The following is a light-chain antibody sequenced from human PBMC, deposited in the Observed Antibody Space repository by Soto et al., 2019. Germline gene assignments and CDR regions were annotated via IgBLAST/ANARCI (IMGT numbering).Light chain of an antibody. CDR1: QSISSGN. V-gene: IGKV3-20*01. Sequence: EIAVTQSPGTLSLSPGERGTLSCRASQSISSGNLAWYQQKPGQAPRLLIYGASSRATGIPDRFSGSGSGTDFTLTISRLEPEDFAVYYCHHYGDSWTFGQGTKVEIK. CDR3: HHYGDSWT. J-gene: IGKJ1*01. CDR2: GAS.